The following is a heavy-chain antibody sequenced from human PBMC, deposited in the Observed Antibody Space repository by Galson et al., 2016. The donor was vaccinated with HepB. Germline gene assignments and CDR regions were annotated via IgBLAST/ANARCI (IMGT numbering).Heavy chain of an antibody. D-gene: IGHD1-26*01. CDR2: IGSGGKI. CDR1: GFIFSNYA. J-gene: IGHJ4*02. Sequence: SLRLSCAASGFIFSNYAMTWVRQAPGKGLEWVSIIGSGGKIYSAESVKGRFTISRDDSKNTLYLQMNDLRAEDTALYYCAKDGELATTPRGYFDSWGQGVLVTVSS. CDR3: AKDGELATTPRGYFDS. V-gene: IGHV3-23*01.